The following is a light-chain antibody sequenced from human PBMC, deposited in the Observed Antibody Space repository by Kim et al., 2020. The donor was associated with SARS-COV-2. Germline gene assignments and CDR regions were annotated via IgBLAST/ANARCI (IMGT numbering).Light chain of an antibody. J-gene: IGKJ4*01. V-gene: IGKV1-27*01. Sequence: ATEGDRVTITCRASQGISHYLAWYQQKPGKVPQLLIYGASTLQSGVPSRFSGSGSGTDFTLTISSLQPEDVATYYCQKYDTAPLTFGGGTKVDIK. CDR2: GAS. CDR3: QKYDTAPLT. CDR1: QGISHY.